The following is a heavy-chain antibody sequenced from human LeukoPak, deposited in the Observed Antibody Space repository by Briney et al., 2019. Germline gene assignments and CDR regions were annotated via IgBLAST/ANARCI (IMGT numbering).Heavy chain of an antibody. CDR1: GFTFSSYG. J-gene: IGHJ4*02. V-gene: IGHV3-7*01. CDR2: IKKDGSEK. D-gene: IGHD5-18*01. Sequence: GGSLRLSCAASGFTFSSYGMHWVRQAPGKGLEWVANIKKDGSEKYYVDSVKGRFTISRDNTKTSLYLQMNSLRAEDTAVYYCARDLSGVTGYTYGRGIDYWGQGTLVTVSS. CDR3: ARDLSGVTGYTYGRGIDY.